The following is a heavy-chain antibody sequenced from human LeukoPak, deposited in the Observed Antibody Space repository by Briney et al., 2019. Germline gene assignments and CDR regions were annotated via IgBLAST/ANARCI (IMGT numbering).Heavy chain of an antibody. Sequence: SETLSLTCAVYGGSFSGYCWSWIRQPPGKGLEWIGYIYYSGSTNYNPSLKSRVTISVDKSKHQFSLKLSSVPAADTAVYYCASDLWSDNWFDPWGQGTLVTVSS. CDR2: IYYSGST. CDR1: GGSFSGYC. V-gene: IGHV4-59*01. J-gene: IGHJ5*02. D-gene: IGHD2-8*02. CDR3: ASDLWSDNWFDP.